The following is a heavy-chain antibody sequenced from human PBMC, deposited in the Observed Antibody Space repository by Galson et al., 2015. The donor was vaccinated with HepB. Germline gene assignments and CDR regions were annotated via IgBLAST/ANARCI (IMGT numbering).Heavy chain of an antibody. CDR3: ARDIYGDYFNDCWFDP. D-gene: IGHD4-17*01. CDR1: GGTFSSYA. Sequence: SVKVSCKASGGTFSSYAISWVRQAPGQRLEWMGGIIPIFGTANYAQKFQGRVTITADESTSTAYMELSSLRSEDTAVYYCARDIYGDYFNDCWFDPWGQGTLVTVSS. J-gene: IGHJ5*02. V-gene: IGHV1-69*13. CDR2: IIPIFGTA.